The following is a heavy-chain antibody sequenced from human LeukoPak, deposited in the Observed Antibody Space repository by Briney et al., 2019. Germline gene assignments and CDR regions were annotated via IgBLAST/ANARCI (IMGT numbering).Heavy chain of an antibody. Sequence: ASLKGSSKTSVYTFTSYGISCVRQAPGQGLEWMGWISAYNGNITNAKQLLGRVTMTAVTSTSTAYLELRSLRCGDTAVYYCARDPPLVVPAVRFPQGRWFDPWGQGTLVTVSS. CDR3: ARDPPLVVPAVRFPQGRWFDP. V-gene: IGHV1-18*01. J-gene: IGHJ5*02. CDR2: ISAYNGNI. CDR1: VYTFTSYG. D-gene: IGHD2-2*01.